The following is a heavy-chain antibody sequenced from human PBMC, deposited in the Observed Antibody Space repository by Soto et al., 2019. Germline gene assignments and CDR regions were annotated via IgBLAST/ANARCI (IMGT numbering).Heavy chain of an antibody. CDR1: GFTLSNYV. D-gene: IGHD3-22*01. CDR3: TFSDSTGSLEY. V-gene: IGHV3-23*01. Sequence: PGGSLRLSCAASGFTLSNYVMSWVRQAPRKGLEWVSRISGGGGNTKYADSVKGRFTISRDNSKNTVYLQMNSLRVEDTAVYYCTFSDSTGSLEYWGKGTQVTVSS. CDR2: ISGGGGNT. J-gene: IGHJ4*02.